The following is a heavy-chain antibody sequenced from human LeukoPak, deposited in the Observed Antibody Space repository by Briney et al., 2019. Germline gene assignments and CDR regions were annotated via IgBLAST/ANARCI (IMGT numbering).Heavy chain of an antibody. CDR2: ISYDGSNK. CDR1: GFTFSSYA. CDR3: ARKNWNDVPFDY. D-gene: IGHD1-1*01. J-gene: IGHJ4*02. Sequence: GGSLRLSCAASGFTFSSYAMHWVRQAPGKGLEWVAVISYDGSNKYYADSVKGRFTISRDNSKSTLYLQMNSLRAEDTAVYYCARKNWNDVPFDYWGQGTLVTVSS. V-gene: IGHV3-30*04.